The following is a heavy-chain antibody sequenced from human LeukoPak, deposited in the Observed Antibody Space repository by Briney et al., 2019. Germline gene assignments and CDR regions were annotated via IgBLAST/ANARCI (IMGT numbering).Heavy chain of an antibody. J-gene: IGHJ4*02. CDR1: GFTFSSYA. V-gene: IGHV3-23*01. CDR2: VIGSGGRT. Sequence: GGSLRLSCAASGFTFSSYAMSWVRQAPGKGLEWVSGVIGSGGRTYCADSVKGRFTISRDNSKNTLYLQMNSLRAEDTAVYYCARRVDYWGQGTLVTVSS. CDR3: ARRVDY.